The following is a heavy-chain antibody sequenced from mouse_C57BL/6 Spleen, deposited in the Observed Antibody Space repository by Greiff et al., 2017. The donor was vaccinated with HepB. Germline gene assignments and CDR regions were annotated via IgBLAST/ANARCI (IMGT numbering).Heavy chain of an antibody. CDR2: IDPSDSYT. CDR3: AKRGYYYGEYYAIDY. J-gene: IGHJ4*01. V-gene: IGHV1-59*01. D-gene: IGHD1-1*01. CDR1: GYTFTSYW. Sequence: QVQLQQPGAELVRPGTSVKLSCKASGYTFTSYWMHWVKQRPGQGLEWIGVIDPSDSYTNYNQKFKGKATLTVDTSSSTAYMQLSSLTSEDSAVYYCAKRGYYYGEYYAIDYWGQGTSVTVSS.